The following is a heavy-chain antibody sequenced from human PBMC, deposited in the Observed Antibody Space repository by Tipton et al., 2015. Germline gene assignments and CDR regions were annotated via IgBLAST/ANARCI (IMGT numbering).Heavy chain of an antibody. Sequence: VQLVQSGAEVKKPGESLKISCKGSGYSFTNSWIGWVRQMPGKGLEWVAIIHPSDSETKYSPSFEGLVTISADKSTSTAYLQWSSLKASDTAVYYCARRLPYFEWSKVYYFDFWGQGSPVTVS. V-gene: IGHV5-51*01. CDR2: IHPSDSET. CDR3: ARRLPYFEWSKVYYFDF. J-gene: IGHJ4*02. D-gene: IGHD3-9*01. CDR1: GYSFTNSW.